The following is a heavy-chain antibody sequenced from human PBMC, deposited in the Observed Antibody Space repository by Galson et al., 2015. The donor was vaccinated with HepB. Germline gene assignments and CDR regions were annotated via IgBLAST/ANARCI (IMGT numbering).Heavy chain of an antibody. D-gene: IGHD3-3*01. CDR3: AKDSYDFWSGYNFDP. CDR1: GFTFSSYS. Sequence: LRLSCAASGFTFSSYSMNWVRQAPGKGLEWVSAMSGGGGSTYYADSVKGRFTISRDNSQSTLYLQMNSLRAEDTAVYYCAKDSYDFWSGYNFDPRGQGTLVTVSS. V-gene: IGHV3-23*01. J-gene: IGHJ5*02. CDR2: MSGGGGST.